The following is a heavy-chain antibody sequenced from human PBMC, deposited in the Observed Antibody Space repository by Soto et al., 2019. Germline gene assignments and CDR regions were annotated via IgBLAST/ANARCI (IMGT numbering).Heavy chain of an antibody. CDR2: IYYNGNT. Sequence: QVQLQESGPGLVKPSETLSLTCSVPGGSISNHYWSWIRKPPGKGLEWIGYIYYNGNTNYNPSLKSRVTMSVDTSRNQISLKLTTVTAADTAVYYCTRANWYSEYWGQGTLVTVSS. J-gene: IGHJ4*02. V-gene: IGHV4-59*11. D-gene: IGHD7-27*01. CDR1: GGSISNHY. CDR3: TRANWYSEY.